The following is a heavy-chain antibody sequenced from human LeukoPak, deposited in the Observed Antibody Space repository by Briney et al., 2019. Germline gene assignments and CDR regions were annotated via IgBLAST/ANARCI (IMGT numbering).Heavy chain of an antibody. CDR1: GFTFSSYA. CDR3: AKDVTNYYGSGSYYIFDY. V-gene: IGHV3-23*01. Sequence: GGSLRLSCAASGFTFSSYAMSWVRQAPGKGLEWVSAISGSGGSTYYADSVKGRFTISRDNSKNTLYLQMNSLRAEDTAVYYCAKDVTNYYGSGSYYIFDYWGQGTLVTVSS. J-gene: IGHJ4*02. D-gene: IGHD3-10*01. CDR2: ISGSGGST.